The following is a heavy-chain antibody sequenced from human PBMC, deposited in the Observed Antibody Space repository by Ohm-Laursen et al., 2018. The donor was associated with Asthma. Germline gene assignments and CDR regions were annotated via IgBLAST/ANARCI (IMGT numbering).Heavy chain of an antibody. V-gene: IGHV3-23*01. CDR2: ISDSGGST. J-gene: IGHJ6*02. CDR1: GFTFSRYA. D-gene: IGHD5-12*01. CDR3: ARGEGGYDPRGYYYYGMDV. Sequence: SLRLSCAASGFTFSRYAISWVRQAPGKGLEWVSTISDSGGSTYYADSVKGRFTISRDNSKNTLYLQMNSLRAEDTAVYYCARGEGGYDPRGYYYYGMDVWGQGTTVTVSS.